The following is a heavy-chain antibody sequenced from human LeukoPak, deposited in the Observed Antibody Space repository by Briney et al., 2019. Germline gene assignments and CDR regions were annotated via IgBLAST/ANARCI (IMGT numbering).Heavy chain of an antibody. CDR3: ARDMTTVVTRRRNYFDY. J-gene: IGHJ4*02. CDR1: GFTFSDYY. CDR2: ISSSGSTI. D-gene: IGHD4-23*01. Sequence: GGSLRLSCPASGFTFSDYYMSWIRQAPGKGLEWVSYISSSGSTIYYADSVKGRFTISRDNAKNSLYLQMNSLRAEDTAVYYCARDMTTVVTRRRNYFDYWGQGTLVTVSS. V-gene: IGHV3-11*01.